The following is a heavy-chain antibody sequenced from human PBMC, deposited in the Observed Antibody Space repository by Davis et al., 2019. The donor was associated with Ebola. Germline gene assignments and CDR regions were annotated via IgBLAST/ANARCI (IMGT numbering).Heavy chain of an antibody. D-gene: IGHD2-21*02. Sequence: MPSDTLSLTCPVPGCSIISSSSYWGWIRQPPRKGLEWIGSIYYSGITYYNPSLKSRVTISVDTSKNQFSLKLSSVTAADTAVYYCAAPGVGDPIGYYYYGMDVWGKGTTVTVSS. CDR3: AAPGVGDPIGYYYYGMDV. CDR2: IYYSGIT. J-gene: IGHJ6*04. V-gene: IGHV4-39*01. CDR1: GCSIISSSSY.